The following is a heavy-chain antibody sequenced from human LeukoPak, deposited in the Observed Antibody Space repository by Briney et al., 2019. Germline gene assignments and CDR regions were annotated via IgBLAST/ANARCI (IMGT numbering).Heavy chain of an antibody. CDR3: ARGRYSYGY. V-gene: IGHV4-34*01. CDR1: GGSFSGYY. J-gene: IGHJ4*02. D-gene: IGHD5-18*01. CDR2: INHSGST. Sequence: KTSETLSLTCAVYGGSFSGYYWSWIRQPPGKGLEWIGEINHSGSTNYNPSLKSRVTISVDTSKNQFSLKLSSVTAADTAVYYCARGRYSYGYWGQGTQVTVSS.